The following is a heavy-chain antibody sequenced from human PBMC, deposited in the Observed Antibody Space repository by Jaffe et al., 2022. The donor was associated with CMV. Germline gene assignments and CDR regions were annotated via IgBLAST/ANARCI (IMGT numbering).Heavy chain of an antibody. Sequence: EVQLVESGGGLVQPGGSLRLSCAASGFTFSSYSMNWVRQAPGKGLEWVSYISSSSSTIYYADSVKGRFTISRDNAKNSLYLQMNSLRDEDTAVYYCARDLPPYCSGGSCKVGLNYFDYWGQGTLVTVSS. V-gene: IGHV3-48*02. D-gene: IGHD2-15*01. CDR3: ARDLPPYCSGGSCKVGLNYFDY. J-gene: IGHJ4*02. CDR2: ISSSSSTI. CDR1: GFTFSSYS.